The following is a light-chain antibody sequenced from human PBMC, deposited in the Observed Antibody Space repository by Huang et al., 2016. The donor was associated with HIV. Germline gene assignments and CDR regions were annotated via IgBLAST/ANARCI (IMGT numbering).Light chain of an antibody. CDR2: WAS. V-gene: IGKV4-1*01. CDR1: QSVLSTSNNKNY. Sequence: DIVLTQSPDTLAVSLGERATINCKSSQSVLSTSNNKNYLAWYQQKTGQPPKALIYWASTRQSRVPDRFSGSRSGTDFTLTSSSLQAGDVALYFCQQCYTTPEFGQGTRVEI. J-gene: IGKJ1*01. CDR3: QQCYTTPE.